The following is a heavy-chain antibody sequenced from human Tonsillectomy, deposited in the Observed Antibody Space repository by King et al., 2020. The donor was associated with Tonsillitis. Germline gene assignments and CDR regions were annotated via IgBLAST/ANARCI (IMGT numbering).Heavy chain of an antibody. CDR1: GFTFSSYW. V-gene: IGHV3-7*03. Sequence: VQLVESGGGLVQPGGSLRLSCAASGFTFSSYWMSWVRQAPGKGLEWVANIKQDGSEKYYVDSVKGRFTISRDNAKNSLYVQMNSLRPEDTAVYYCARDANWNAVYYGLDVWGQGTTVTVSS. CDR2: IKQDGSEK. CDR3: ARDANWNAVYYGLDV. J-gene: IGHJ6*02. D-gene: IGHD1-20*01.